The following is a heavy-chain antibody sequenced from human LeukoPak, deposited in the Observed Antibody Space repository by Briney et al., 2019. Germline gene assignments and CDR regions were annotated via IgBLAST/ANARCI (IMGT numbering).Heavy chain of an antibody. CDR3: ARVGARLPFDP. D-gene: IGHD3-10*01. J-gene: IGHJ5*02. CDR2: IYHSGST. CDR1: GGSISSGGYS. V-gene: IGHV4-30-2*05. Sequence: SETLSLTCAVSGGSISSGGYSWSWIRQPPGKGLEWIGYIYHSGSTYYNPSLKSRVTISVDTSKNQFSLKLSSVTAADTAVYYCARVGARLPFDPWGQGTLVTVSS.